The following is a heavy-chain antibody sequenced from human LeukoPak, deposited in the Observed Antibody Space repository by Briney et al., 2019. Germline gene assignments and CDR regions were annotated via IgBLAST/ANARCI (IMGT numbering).Heavy chain of an antibody. CDR3: AKDFNVNYYSLWNC. CDR1: GFTFSSYW. CDR2: INSEGSST. J-gene: IGHJ4*02. Sequence: GGSLRLSCAASGFTFSSYWMHWVRQAPGKGLVWVSRINSEGSSTNYADSVKGRFTISRDNSKNTLYLQMNSLRAEDTAVYYCAKDFNVNYYSLWNCWGQGTLVTVSS. D-gene: IGHD1-26*01. V-gene: IGHV3-74*01.